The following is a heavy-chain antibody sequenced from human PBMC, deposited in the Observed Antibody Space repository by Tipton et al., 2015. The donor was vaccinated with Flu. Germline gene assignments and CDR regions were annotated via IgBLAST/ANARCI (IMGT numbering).Heavy chain of an antibody. CDR2: IYYSGST. CDR1: GGSISSSSYY. V-gene: IGHV4-39*07. CDR3: ARGWYDSSGPSFYFDY. Sequence: TLSLTCTVSGGSISSSSYYWGWIRQPPGKGLEWIGSIYYSGSTYYNPSLKSRVTISVDTSKNQFSLKLSSVTAADTAVYYCARGWYDSSGPSFYFDYWGQGTLVTVSS. J-gene: IGHJ4*02. D-gene: IGHD3-22*01.